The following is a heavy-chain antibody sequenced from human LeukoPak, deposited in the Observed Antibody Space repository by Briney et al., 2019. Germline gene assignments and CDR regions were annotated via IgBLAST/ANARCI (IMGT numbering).Heavy chain of an antibody. D-gene: IGHD6-19*01. CDR2: ISGSGGST. CDR1: GFTFSSYA. V-gene: IGHV3-23*01. CDR3: AKDRGSGWSFDY. Sequence: GGSLRLSCAASGFTFSSYAMSWVRQAPGKGLEWVSAISGSGGSTYYADSVKGRFTISRDNAKNSLYLQMNSLRAEDTAVYYCAKDRGSGWSFDYWGQGTLVTVSS. J-gene: IGHJ4*02.